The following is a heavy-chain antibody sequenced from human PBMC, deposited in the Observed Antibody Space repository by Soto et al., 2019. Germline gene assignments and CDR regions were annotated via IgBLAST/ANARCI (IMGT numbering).Heavy chain of an antibody. J-gene: IGHJ5*02. CDR1: GGSISSYY. D-gene: IGHD5-12*01. Sequence: SETLSLTCTVSGGSISSYYWSWIRQPPGKGLEWIGYIYYSGSTNYNPSLKSRVTISVDTSKNQFSLKLSSVTAADTAVYYCARDTEVATYSGWFDPWGQGTLGTVSS. CDR2: IYYSGST. CDR3: ARDTEVATYSGWFDP. V-gene: IGHV4-59*01.